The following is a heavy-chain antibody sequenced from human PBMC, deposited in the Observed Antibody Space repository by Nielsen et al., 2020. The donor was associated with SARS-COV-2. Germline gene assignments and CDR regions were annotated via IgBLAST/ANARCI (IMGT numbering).Heavy chain of an antibody. CDR2: IIPIFGTA. CDR3: ARSRQLVSSYYYYYGMDV. V-gene: IGHV1-69*13. D-gene: IGHD6-6*01. Sequence: SVKVSCKASGGTFSSYAISWVRQAPGQGLEWMGGIIPIFGTANYAQKFQGRVTINADESTSTAYMELSSLRSEDTAVYYCARSRQLVSSYYYYYGMDVWGQGTTVTVSS. CDR1: GGTFSSYA. J-gene: IGHJ6*02.